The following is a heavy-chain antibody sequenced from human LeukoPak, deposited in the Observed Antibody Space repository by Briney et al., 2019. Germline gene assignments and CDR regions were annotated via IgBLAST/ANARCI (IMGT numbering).Heavy chain of an antibody. V-gene: IGHV4-59*08. J-gene: IGHJ4*02. D-gene: IGHD3-3*01. CDR3: ASLDFWSGYRDY. Sequence: SEALSLTCTVSGGSISSYYWSWIRQPPGKGLEWIGSIYHSGSTYYNPSLKSRVTISVDTSKNQFSLKLSSVTAADTAVYYCASLDFWSGYRDYWGQGTLVTVSS. CDR2: IYHSGST. CDR1: GGSISSYY.